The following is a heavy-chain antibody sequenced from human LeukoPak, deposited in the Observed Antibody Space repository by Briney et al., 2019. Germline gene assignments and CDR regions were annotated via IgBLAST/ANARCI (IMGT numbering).Heavy chain of an antibody. V-gene: IGHV4-34*01. CDR2: INHSGST. CDR3: ARVGIVVVVAANRVGNWFDP. Sequence: SETLSLTCAVYGGSFSGYYWSWIRQPPGKGLEWIGEINHSGSTNYNPSLKSRVTISVDTSKNQFSLKLSSVTAADTAVYYCARVGIVVVVAANRVGNWFDPWGQGTLVTVSS. D-gene: IGHD2-15*01. CDR1: GGSFSGYY. J-gene: IGHJ5*02.